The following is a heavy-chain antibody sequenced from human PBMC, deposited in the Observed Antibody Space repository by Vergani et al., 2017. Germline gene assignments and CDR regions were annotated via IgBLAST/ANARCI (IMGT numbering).Heavy chain of an antibody. V-gene: IGHV3-9*01. J-gene: IGHJ4*02. CDR1: GFTFDDYA. D-gene: IGHD2-2*01. Sequence: EVQLVEPGGGLIQPGRSLRLSCAASGFTFDDYAMHWVRQAPGKGLEWVSGISWNSGSIGYADSVKGRFTISRDNAKNSLYLQMNSLRAEDTALYYCAKGYCSSTSCYADYWGQGTLVTVSS. CDR2: ISWNSGSI. CDR3: AKGYCSSTSCYADY.